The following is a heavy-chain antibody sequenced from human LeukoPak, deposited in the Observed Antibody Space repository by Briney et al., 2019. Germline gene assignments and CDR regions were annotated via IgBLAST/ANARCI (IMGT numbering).Heavy chain of an antibody. CDR1: GFTFRNNW. V-gene: IGHV3-20*01. CDR2: INWNGGSR. J-gene: IGHJ5*02. D-gene: IGHD2-2*02. Sequence: GGSLRLSCTASGFTFRNNWMHWVRQAPGKGLIWVSRINWNGGSRGYADSVKGRFTISRDNAKNSVYLQMNSLRSEDTAFYHCARDRCSSTSCYNTPNWFDPWGQGTLVTVSS. CDR3: ARDRCSSTSCYNTPNWFDP.